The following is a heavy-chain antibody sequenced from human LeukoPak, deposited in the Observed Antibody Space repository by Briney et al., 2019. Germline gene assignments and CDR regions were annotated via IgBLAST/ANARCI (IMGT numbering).Heavy chain of an antibody. CDR3: ARVWYCSGGSCEVYFDY. D-gene: IGHD2-15*01. J-gene: IGHJ4*02. V-gene: IGHV1-69*13. CDR1: GGSFSSYA. Sequence: SVKVSCKASGGSFSSYAISWVRQAPGQGLEWMGGIIPIFGTANYAQKFQGRVTITADESTSTAYMELSSLRSEDTAVYYCARVWYCSGGSCEVYFDYWGQGTLVTVSS. CDR2: IIPIFGTA.